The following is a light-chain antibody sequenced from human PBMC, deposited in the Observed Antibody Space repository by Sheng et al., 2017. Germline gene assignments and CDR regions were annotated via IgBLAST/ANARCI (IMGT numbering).Light chain of an antibody. CDR2: AAY. Sequence: IVLTQSPGTMSLFPGERATLSCRASQYISGSYLSWYQQRPGQAPRLLIYAAYSRATGIPDRFGGSGSGTDFTLTISRLQPEDSAVYYCQQYEHSPAFGQGTKVEIK. J-gene: IGKJ1*01. V-gene: IGKV3-20*01. CDR3: QQYEHSPA. CDR1: QYISGSY.